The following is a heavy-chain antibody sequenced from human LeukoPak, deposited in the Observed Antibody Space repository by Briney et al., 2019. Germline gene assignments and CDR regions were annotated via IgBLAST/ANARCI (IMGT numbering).Heavy chain of an antibody. CDR1: GGSISSSSYY. CDR2: IYYSGST. CDR3: ARYDVAVEYFDY. Sequence: SETLSLTCTVSGGSISSSSYYWGWIRQPPGKGLAWIGSIYYSGSTYYNPSLKSRVTISVDTSKNQFSLKLSSVTAAETAVYYCARYDVAVEYFDYWGQGTLVTVSS. J-gene: IGHJ4*02. D-gene: IGHD6-19*01. V-gene: IGHV4-39*01.